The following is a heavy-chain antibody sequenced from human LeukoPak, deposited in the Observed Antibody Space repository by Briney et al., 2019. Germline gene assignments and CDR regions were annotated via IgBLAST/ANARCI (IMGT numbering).Heavy chain of an antibody. CDR2: VSGSGDRA. CDR1: GFTFSSYA. CDR3: ARTALSIAGATRYFVY. D-gene: IGHD1-26*01. V-gene: IGHV3-23*01. J-gene: IGHJ4*02. Sequence: GGSLRLSCAASGFTFSSYAMSWVRQAPGKGLQWVSTVSGSGDRAYYADSAKGRFTISRDNSKNTLYLQIKSLRAEDTAVYYCARTALSIAGATRYFVYWGQGSLVTVSS.